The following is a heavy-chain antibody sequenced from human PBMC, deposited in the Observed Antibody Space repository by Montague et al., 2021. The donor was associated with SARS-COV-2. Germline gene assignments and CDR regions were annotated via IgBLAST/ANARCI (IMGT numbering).Heavy chain of an antibody. D-gene: IGHD3-9*01. Sequence: SETLSLTCIVSGGSISRYYWNWIRQPPGKGLEWIAYIYYSGSTNXNPSLKSRVTISVDTSKNQFSLKLSSVTAADTAVYYCARSRENYNILTGYPYYFDYWGQGTLVTVSS. CDR2: IYYSGST. J-gene: IGHJ4*02. CDR3: ARSRENYNILTGYPYYFDY. V-gene: IGHV4-59*01. CDR1: GGSISRYY.